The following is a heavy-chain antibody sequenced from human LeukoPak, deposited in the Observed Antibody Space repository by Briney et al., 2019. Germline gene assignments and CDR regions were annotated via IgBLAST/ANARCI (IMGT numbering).Heavy chain of an antibody. J-gene: IGHJ4*02. CDR3: ARGPGDDYGGNAGFDY. Sequence: GGSLRLSCAASGFTFSSYSMNWVRQAPGKGLEWVSSISSSSSYIYYADSVKGRFTISRDNAKNSLYLQMNSLRAEDTAVYYCARGPGDDYGGNAGFDYWGQGTLVTVSS. V-gene: IGHV3-21*01. D-gene: IGHD4-23*01. CDR1: GFTFSSYS. CDR2: ISSSSSYI.